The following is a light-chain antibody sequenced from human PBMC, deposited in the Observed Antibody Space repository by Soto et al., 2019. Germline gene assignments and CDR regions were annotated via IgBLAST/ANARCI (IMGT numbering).Light chain of an antibody. CDR1: SSDVGSYDY. Sequence: QSALIQPPSVSGSPGQSVTISCTGTSSDVGSYDYVSWYQQHPGTVPKPMIYNVNTQPSGVPDRFSGSKSGTSASLAISGLRSEDEADYYCAAWDDSLSGAVFGGGTQLTVL. CDR3: AAWDDSLSGAV. V-gene: IGLV2-11*01. J-gene: IGLJ7*01. CDR2: NVN.